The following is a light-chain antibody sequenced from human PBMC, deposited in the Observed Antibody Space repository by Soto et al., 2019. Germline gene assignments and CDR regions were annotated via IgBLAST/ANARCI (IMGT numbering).Light chain of an antibody. CDR2: WGS. CDR3: QQYSSSPTWT. J-gene: IGKJ1*01. Sequence: MAQAPDSLSGSRGERATITFNASQIILYSSNKKNYLAWYQQKPGQPPKLLIYWGSTRESGVPERFSASGSRTDFTLPTRPLEAADVAVHHCQQYSSSPTWTFAQGTKV. CDR1: QIILYSSNKKNY. V-gene: IGKV4-1*01.